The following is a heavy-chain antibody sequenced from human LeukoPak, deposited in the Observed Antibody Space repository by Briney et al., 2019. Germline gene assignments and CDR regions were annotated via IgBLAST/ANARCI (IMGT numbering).Heavy chain of an antibody. CDR3: ARDYWWNYDY. D-gene: IGHD1-7*01. J-gene: IGHJ4*02. Sequence: GGSLRLSCAASGFTFSDYAMHWVRQAPGKGLEWVAVISKDGSDKYYPGSVRGRFTTSRDNSKNTIYLQMDSLRAEDTAIYYCARDYWWNYDYWGQETLVTVSS. V-gene: IGHV3-30-3*01. CDR1: GFTFSDYA. CDR2: ISKDGSDK.